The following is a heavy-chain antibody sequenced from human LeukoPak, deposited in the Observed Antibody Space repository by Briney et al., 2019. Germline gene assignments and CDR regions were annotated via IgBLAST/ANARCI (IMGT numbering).Heavy chain of an antibody. J-gene: IGHJ5*02. CDR1: GGSISSYY. V-gene: IGHV4-59*01. CDR3: ARASNWFDP. CDR2: IYYSGST. Sequence: SETLSLTCTVSGGSISSYYWSWLRQPPGKGLEGIGYIYYSGSTNYNPSLTSRVTISVDTSKNQFSLKLSSVTAADTAVYYCARASNWFDPWGQGTLVTVSS.